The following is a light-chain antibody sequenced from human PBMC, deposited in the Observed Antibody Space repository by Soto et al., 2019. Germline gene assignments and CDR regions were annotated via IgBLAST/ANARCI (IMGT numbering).Light chain of an antibody. CDR3: CSYASSGTFVV. CDR2: EGS. J-gene: IGLJ2*01. V-gene: IGLV2-23*03. CDR1: SSDVATFNL. Sequence: QSVLTQPASVSGSPGQSITISCSGTSSDVATFNLVSWYQQHPGKAPKLMVYEGSKRPSGVSSRFSGSKSGSTDSLTISGLQAEDEAAYYCCSYASSGTFVVFGVGTKLTVL.